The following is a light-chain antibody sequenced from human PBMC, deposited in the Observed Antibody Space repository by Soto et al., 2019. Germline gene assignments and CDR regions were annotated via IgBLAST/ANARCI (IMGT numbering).Light chain of an antibody. J-gene: IGLJ1*01. CDR1: ISNIGGNS. CDR2: DDN. V-gene: IGLV1-51*01. Sequence: QSLLTQPPSVSAAPGQKVTMSCSGSISNIGGNSVSWYQHLPGTAPKLLIYDDNKLPSWIPDRFSGSKYGTSATLGITGFQTGDEADYYCGSWDSSLSASVFGTGTKVTVL. CDR3: GSWDSSLSASV.